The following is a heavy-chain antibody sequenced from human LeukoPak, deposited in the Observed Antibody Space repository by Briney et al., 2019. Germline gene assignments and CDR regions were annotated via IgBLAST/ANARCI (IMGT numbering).Heavy chain of an antibody. D-gene: IGHD2-2*01. Sequence: ASVKVSCKASRYTLTGYYMHWVRQAPGQGLECMGWINPNSGGTNYAQKFQGRVTMTRDTSISTAYMELSRLRSDDTAVYYCASHIIGYCSSTSCYELDYWGQGTLVTVSS. J-gene: IGHJ4*02. V-gene: IGHV1-2*02. CDR3: ASHIIGYCSSTSCYELDY. CDR1: RYTLTGYY. CDR2: INPNSGGT.